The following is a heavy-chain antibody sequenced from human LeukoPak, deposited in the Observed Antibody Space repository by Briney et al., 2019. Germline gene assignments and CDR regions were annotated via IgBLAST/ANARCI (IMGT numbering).Heavy chain of an antibody. D-gene: IGHD2-2*01. J-gene: IGHJ5*02. Sequence: SETLSLTCTVSGGSISGSSYYWGWIRQPPGKGLEWIGSIYYSGTTYYNPSLKSRVTISVDTSQNQFSLKLSSVTAADTAVYYCARVLSSSHNWFDPWGQGTLVTVSS. CDR1: GGSISGSSYY. CDR3: ARVLSSSHNWFDP. CDR2: IYYSGTT. V-gene: IGHV4-39*07.